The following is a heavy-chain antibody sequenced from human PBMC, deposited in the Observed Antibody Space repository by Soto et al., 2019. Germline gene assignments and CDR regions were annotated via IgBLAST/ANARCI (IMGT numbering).Heavy chain of an antibody. D-gene: IGHD2-15*01. V-gene: IGHV1-8*01. J-gene: IGHJ4*02. Sequence: ASVKVSCKASGYTFTSYDINWVRQATGQGLEWMGWMNPNSGNTGYAQKFQGRVTMTRNTSISTAYMELSSLRSEDTAVYYCARGAGVAVVAATDFDYWGQGTLVTVSS. CDR3: ARGAGVAVVAATDFDY. CDR2: MNPNSGNT. CDR1: GYTFTSYD.